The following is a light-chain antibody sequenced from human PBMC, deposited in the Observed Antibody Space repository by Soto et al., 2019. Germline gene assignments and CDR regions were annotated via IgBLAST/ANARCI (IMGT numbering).Light chain of an antibody. CDR3: QQYNNWPPT. J-gene: IGKJ1*01. CDR2: GAS. V-gene: IGKV3-15*01. Sequence: EIVMTQSPANLSVSPGERATLSCRASQSVSSNLAWYQQKPGQAPRLLIYGASTRATSIPARFSGSGSGTEFTLTISSLQSEDFAVYYCQQYNNWPPTFGQGTKVEIK. CDR1: QSVSSN.